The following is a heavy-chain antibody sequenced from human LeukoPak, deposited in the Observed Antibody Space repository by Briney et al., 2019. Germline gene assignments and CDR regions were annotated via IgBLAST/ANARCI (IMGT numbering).Heavy chain of an antibody. J-gene: IGHJ6*03. CDR2: MNPNSGNT. D-gene: IGHD6-6*01. CDR3: ARGIDSSSPLGMDV. V-gene: IGHV1-8*01. CDR1: GYTFTSYD. Sequence: ASVKVSCKASGYTFTSYDINWVRQATGQGLEWMGWMNPNSGNTGYAQKFQGRVTMTRNTSISTAYMELSSLRSEDTAVYYCARGIDSSSPLGMDVWGKGTTVTVSS.